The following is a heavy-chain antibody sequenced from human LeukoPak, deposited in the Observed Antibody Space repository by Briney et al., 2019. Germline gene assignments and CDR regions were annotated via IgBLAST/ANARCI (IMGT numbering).Heavy chain of an antibody. V-gene: IGHV1-2*02. CDR1: GYTFTDYY. Sequence: ASVKVSCKASGYTFTDYYLHWVRQAPGHGLEWMGWINPKTGVTKYAQDFQGRVTMTRDTSISTAYMEVSRLRSDDTAVFYCARDLAMYSPDLDYWGQGTLVTVSS. D-gene: IGHD1-26*01. J-gene: IGHJ4*02. CDR2: INPKTGVT. CDR3: ARDLAMYSPDLDY.